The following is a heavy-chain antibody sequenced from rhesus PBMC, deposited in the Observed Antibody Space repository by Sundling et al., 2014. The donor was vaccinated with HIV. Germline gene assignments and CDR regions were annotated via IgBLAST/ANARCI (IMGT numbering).Heavy chain of an antibody. D-gene: IGHD2-8*01. CDR2: ISGSGGNT. CDR3: ARDKGYCSGGVCYAGGYFDV. CDR1: GGSFSGYY. V-gene: IGHV4-165*01. J-gene: IGHJ5-1*01. Sequence: QVQLQESGPGLVKPSETLSLTCAVSGGSFSGYYWGWIRQPPGKGLECIAYISGSGGNTDYNPSLKSRVTISTDTSKNQFSLNLSSVTAADTAVYYCARDKGYCSGGVCYAGGYFDVWGPGVLVTVSS.